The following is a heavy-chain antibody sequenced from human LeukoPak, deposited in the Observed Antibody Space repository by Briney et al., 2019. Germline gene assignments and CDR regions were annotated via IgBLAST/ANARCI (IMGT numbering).Heavy chain of an antibody. J-gene: IGHJ6*02. CDR2: VYTSGST. CDR3: ARDPSGGMDV. Sequence: NPSETLSLTCTVSGGSISSGNYYWSWIRQPAGKGLEWIGRVYTSGSTNYSPSLKSRVTISLDTSKNHFSLRLTSVTAADTAVYYCARDPSGGMDVWGQGTTVTVSS. CDR1: GGSISSGNYY. D-gene: IGHD1-26*01. V-gene: IGHV4-61*02.